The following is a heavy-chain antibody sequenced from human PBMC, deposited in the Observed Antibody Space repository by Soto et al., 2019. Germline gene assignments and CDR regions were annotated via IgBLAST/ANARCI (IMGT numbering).Heavy chain of an antibody. J-gene: IGHJ4*02. CDR3: ERELASYNDY. Sequence: EVQLVESGGGLVQPGGSLRLSCAASGFTFSGYWMHWVRQAPGKGLVWVSRIDGDGSRTNYADSVKGRFTISRDNAKNTLYLQMNSLRAEDTAVYYCERELASYNDYWGKGTLVTVSS. CDR2: IDGDGSRT. CDR1: GFTFSGYW. V-gene: IGHV3-74*01. D-gene: IGHD1-1*01.